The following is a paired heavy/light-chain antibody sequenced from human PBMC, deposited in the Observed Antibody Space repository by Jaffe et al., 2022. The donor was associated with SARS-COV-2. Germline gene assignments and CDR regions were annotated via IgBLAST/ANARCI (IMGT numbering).Heavy chain of an antibody. CDR2: INRDATEK. D-gene: IGHD5-18*01. CDR1: GFPFSSSW. Sequence: EVQLVESGGGLVQPGESLRLSCAASGFPFSSSWMSWVRQAPGKGLEWVANINRDATEKNFVDSVKGRFTISRDTAKNSLYLQMNSLRAEDTAVYYCARLGYSSGYYYFDYWGQGTLVTVSS. CDR3: ARLGYSSGYYYFDY. J-gene: IGHJ4*02. V-gene: IGHV3-7*01.
Light chain of an antibody. CDR2: AAS. J-gene: IGKJ2*01. Sequence: DIQLTQSPSFLSASVGDRVTITCRASQGIRSYLAWYQQKPGKAPKLLIYAASTMQSGVPSRFSGSGSGTEFTLTISSLQPEDFATYYCQQLISYPYTFGQGTKLEIK. CDR1: QGIRSY. CDR3: QQLISYPYT. V-gene: IGKV1-9*01.